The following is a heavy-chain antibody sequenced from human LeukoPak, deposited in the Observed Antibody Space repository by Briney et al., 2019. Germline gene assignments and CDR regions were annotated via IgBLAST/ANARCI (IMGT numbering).Heavy chain of an antibody. V-gene: IGHV4-59*01. D-gene: IGHD6-13*01. J-gene: IGHJ6*02. CDR2: ISYSGST. Sequence: SETLSLTCTVSGGSISSYYWSWIRQPPGKGLEWIGYISYSGSTNYNPSLKSRVTISVDTSKNQFSLKLSSVTAADTAVYYCARGVVVAAAGTGYYYGMDVWGQGTTVTVSS. CDR1: GGSISSYY. CDR3: ARGVVVAAAGTGYYYGMDV.